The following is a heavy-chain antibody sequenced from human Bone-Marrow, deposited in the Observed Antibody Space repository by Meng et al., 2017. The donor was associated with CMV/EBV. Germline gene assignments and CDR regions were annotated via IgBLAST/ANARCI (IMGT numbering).Heavy chain of an antibody. CDR3: ARDSRYCSGGSCRPGVDY. V-gene: IGHV4-59*01. CDR2: IYYSGST. CDR1: GGSISSYY. J-gene: IGHJ4*02. Sequence: CTVSGGSISSYYWSWIRQPPGKGLEWIGYIYYSGSTNYNPSLKSRVTISVDTSKDQFSLKLSSVTAADAAVYYCARDSRYCSGGSCRPGVDYWGQGTLVTGSS. D-gene: IGHD2-15*01.